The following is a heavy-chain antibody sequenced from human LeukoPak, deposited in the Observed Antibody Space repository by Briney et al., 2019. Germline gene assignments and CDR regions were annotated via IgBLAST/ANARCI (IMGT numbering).Heavy chain of an antibody. CDR3: ARKDYGGNSYAFDI. V-gene: IGHV4-30-4*08. CDR1: GGSISSGDYY. CDR2: IYYSGST. Sequence: PSETLSLTCTVSGGSISSGDYYWSWIRQPPGKGLEWIGYIYYSGSTYYNPSLKSRVTISVDTSKNQFSLKLSSVTAADTAVYYCARKDYGGNSYAFDIWGQGTMVTVSS. J-gene: IGHJ3*02. D-gene: IGHD4-23*01.